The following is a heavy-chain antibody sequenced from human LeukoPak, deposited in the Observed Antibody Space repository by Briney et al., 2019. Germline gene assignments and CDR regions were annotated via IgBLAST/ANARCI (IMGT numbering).Heavy chain of an antibody. V-gene: IGHV1-2*02. CDR3: AREAYDFYYDTSGYYYYFDY. J-gene: IGHJ4*02. CDR2: INPNSGGT. CDR1: GYTFTGYY. Sequence: GASVKVSCKASGYTFTGYYMHWVRQAPGQGLEWMGWINPNSGGTNYAQKFQGRVTMTRDTSISTAYMELSRLRSDDTAVYYCAREAYDFYYDTSGYYYYFDYWGQGTLATVSS. D-gene: IGHD3-22*01.